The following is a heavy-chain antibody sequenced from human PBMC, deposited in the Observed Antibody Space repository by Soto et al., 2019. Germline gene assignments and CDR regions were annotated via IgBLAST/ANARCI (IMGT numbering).Heavy chain of an antibody. J-gene: IGHJ4*02. D-gene: IGHD3-22*01. Sequence: SETLSLTCTVSGGSISSSSYYWGWIRQPPGKGLEWIGSIYYSGSTYYNPSLKSRVTISADTSKNQFSLKLSSVTAADTAVYYCARHKESGYYYYFDYWGQGTLVTVSS. CDR1: GGSISSSSYY. CDR2: IYYSGST. CDR3: ARHKESGYYYYFDY. V-gene: IGHV4-39*01.